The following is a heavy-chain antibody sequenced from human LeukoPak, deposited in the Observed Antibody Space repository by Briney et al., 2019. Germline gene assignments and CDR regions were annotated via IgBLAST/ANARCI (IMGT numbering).Heavy chain of an antibody. CDR2: ISGRSDYI. J-gene: IGHJ3*02. V-gene: IGHV3-21*06. CDR1: GFTFSTYS. Sequence: PGGSLRLSCAASGFTFSTYSMNWVRLAPGKGLEWVSAISGRSDYIFYADSVRGRFTISRDNAKNSLYLQMNNLRAEDTAVYYCARELWLKVFDIWGQGTMVTVSS. D-gene: IGHD3-10*01. CDR3: ARELWLKVFDI.